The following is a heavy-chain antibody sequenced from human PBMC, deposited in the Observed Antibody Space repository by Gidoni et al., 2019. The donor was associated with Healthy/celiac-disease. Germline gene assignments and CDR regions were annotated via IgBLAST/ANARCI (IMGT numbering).Heavy chain of an antibody. CDR3: ARRRGGSEVDN. D-gene: IGHD3-22*01. CDR1: GGSSRGSY. V-gene: IGHV4-34*01. CDR2: INHSGST. Sequence: QVQLQQWGAGRLKPSETLSLTCAVYGGSSRGSYWTWIRQPPGKGLGWIGEINHSGSTNYKPYLTSRDTISVDTSKNQFSLKLSSVTAADTAVYYCARRRGGSEVDNWGQGTLVTVSS. J-gene: IGHJ4*02.